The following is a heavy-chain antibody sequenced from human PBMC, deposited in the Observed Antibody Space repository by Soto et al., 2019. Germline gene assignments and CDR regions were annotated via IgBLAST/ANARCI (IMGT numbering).Heavy chain of an antibody. V-gene: IGHV4-4*02. CDR3: ARDSDYSTANWFDP. D-gene: IGHD6-13*01. J-gene: IGHJ5*02. Sequence: SETLSLTCAVSGGSISSSNWWSWVRQPPGKGLEWIGEIYHSGSTNYNPSLKSRVTISVDKSKNQFSLKLSSVTAADTAVYYCARDSDYSTANWFDPWGQGTPAPVYS. CDR2: IYHSGST. CDR1: GGSISSSNW.